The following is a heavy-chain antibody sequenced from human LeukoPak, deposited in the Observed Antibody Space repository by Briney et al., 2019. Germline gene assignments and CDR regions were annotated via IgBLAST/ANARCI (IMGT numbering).Heavy chain of an antibody. CDR3: ANPSAYSSSWYGDFDY. V-gene: IGHV3-9*01. CDR2: ISWNSGSI. J-gene: IGHJ4*02. D-gene: IGHD6-13*01. Sequence: GGSLRLSCAASGFTFDDYAMHWVRQAPGKGLEWVSGISWNSGSIGYADSVKGRFTISRDNAKNSLYLQMNSLRAEDTAVYYCANPSAYSSSWYGDFDYWGQGTLVTVSS. CDR1: GFTFDDYA.